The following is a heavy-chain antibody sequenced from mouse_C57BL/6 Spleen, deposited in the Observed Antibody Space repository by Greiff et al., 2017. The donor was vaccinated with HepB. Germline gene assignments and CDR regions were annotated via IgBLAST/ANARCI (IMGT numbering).Heavy chain of an antibody. CDR2: ISDGGSYT. CDR1: GFTFSSYA. Sequence: EVHLVESGGGLVKPGGSLKLSCAASGFTFSSYAMSWVRQTPEKRLEWVATISDGGSYTYYPDNVKGRFTISRDNAKNNLYLQMSHLKSEDTAMYYCARDNSSGYPFDYWGQGTTLTVSS. J-gene: IGHJ2*01. D-gene: IGHD3-2*02. V-gene: IGHV5-4*01. CDR3: ARDNSSGYPFDY.